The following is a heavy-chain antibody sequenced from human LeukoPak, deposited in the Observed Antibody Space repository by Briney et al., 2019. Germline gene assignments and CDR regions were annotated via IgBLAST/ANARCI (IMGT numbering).Heavy chain of an antibody. CDR3: ARDDTEVSFDY. J-gene: IGHJ4*02. CDR1: GYTFTGYY. CDR2: INPNSGGT. Sequence: ASVKVSCKASGYTFTGYYMHWVRQAPGQGLEWMRRINPNSGGTNYAQKFQGRVTMTRDTSISTAYMELSRLRSDDTAVYYCARDDTEVSFDYWGQGTLVTVSS. V-gene: IGHV1-2*06.